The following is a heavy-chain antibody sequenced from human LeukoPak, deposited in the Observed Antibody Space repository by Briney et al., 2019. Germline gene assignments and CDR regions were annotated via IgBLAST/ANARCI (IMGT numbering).Heavy chain of an antibody. Sequence: GGSLRLSCAASGFTFSSYEMNWVRQAPGKGLEWVSYITSGSTIYYADSVKGRFTISRGNAKSSLYLQMNGLRAEDTAVYYCARGRRDLDYWGQGTLVTVSS. CDR1: GFTFSSYE. CDR2: ITSGSTI. D-gene: IGHD5-24*01. CDR3: ARGRRDLDY. V-gene: IGHV3-48*03. J-gene: IGHJ4*02.